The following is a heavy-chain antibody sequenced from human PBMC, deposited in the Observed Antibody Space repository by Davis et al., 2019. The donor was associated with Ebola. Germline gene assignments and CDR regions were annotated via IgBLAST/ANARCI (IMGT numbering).Heavy chain of an antibody. CDR3: ARGQQLTPDY. CDR2: IVVGSGNT. Sequence: SVKVSCKASGFTFSSSAMQWVRQARGQRLEWIGWIVVGSGNTNYAQKFQGRVSMTRNTSISTAYIELSSLRSEDTAVYYCARGQQLTPDYWGQGTLVTVSS. CDR1: GFTFSSSA. J-gene: IGHJ4*02. D-gene: IGHD4-23*01. V-gene: IGHV1-58*02.